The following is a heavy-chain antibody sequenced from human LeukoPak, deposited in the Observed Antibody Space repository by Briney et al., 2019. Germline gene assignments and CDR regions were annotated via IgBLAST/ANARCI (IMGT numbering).Heavy chain of an antibody. CDR2: MNPNSGNR. CDR3: ARGQWVGATNFDY. D-gene: IGHD1-26*01. Sequence: ASVKVSCKASGYTFTSYDINWVRQATGQGLEWMGWMNPNSGNRGYAQKFRGRVTMTRNTSISKAYMELRSLRSEDTAVYYCARGQWVGATNFDYWGQGTLVTVSS. J-gene: IGHJ4*02. V-gene: IGHV1-8*01. CDR1: GYTFTSYD.